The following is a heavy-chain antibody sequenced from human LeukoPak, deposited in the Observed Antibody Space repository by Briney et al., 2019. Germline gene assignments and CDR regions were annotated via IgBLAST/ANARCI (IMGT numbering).Heavy chain of an antibody. J-gene: IGHJ3*02. Sequence: SETLSLTCTVSGGSISSYSWSWIRQLAGKVLEWIVRIYTSGSTNYNPSLKSRVTMSVDTSKNQFSLKLSSVTAADTAVYYCARRMATIRAFDIWGQGTMVTVSS. V-gene: IGHV4-4*07. CDR2: IYTSGST. CDR3: ARRMATIRAFDI. CDR1: GGSISSYS. D-gene: IGHD5-24*01.